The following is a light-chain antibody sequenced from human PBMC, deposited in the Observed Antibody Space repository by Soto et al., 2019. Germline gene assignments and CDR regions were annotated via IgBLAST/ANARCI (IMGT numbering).Light chain of an antibody. Sequence: QSVLTQPRSVSGSPGQSVTISCTGTSSDVGGYNYVSWYQQHSGKAPKLMIYDVSTRPSGVPDRFSGSKSGNTASLTISGFQAEDEADYYCCSYAGSYVVFGGGTKLTVL. CDR2: DVS. J-gene: IGLJ2*01. CDR3: CSYAGSYVV. CDR1: SSDVGGYNY. V-gene: IGLV2-11*01.